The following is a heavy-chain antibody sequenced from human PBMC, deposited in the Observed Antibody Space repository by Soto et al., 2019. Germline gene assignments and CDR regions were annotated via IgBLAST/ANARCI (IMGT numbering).Heavy chain of an antibody. CDR1: GYNFTSFW. V-gene: IGHV5-51*01. CDR2: IYPGDSDS. CDR3: ARSHVLRDFDWLLDYFDS. J-gene: IGHJ4*02. Sequence: PVESLKISCKVSGYNFTSFWIGWVRQMPGKGLEWMGIIYPGDSDSRYSPSFLGQVTISVDKSISTAYLQWSSLKASDTAMYYCARSHVLRDFDWLLDYFDSWGQGTLVTVSS. D-gene: IGHD3-9*01.